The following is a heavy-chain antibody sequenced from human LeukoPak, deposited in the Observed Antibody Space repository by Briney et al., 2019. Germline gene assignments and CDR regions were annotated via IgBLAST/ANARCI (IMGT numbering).Heavy chain of an antibody. J-gene: IGHJ4*02. V-gene: IGHV1-2*02. D-gene: IGHD6-13*01. CDR2: INPNSGGT. CDR3: ARVIYGSWYFDY. CDR1: GYTFTGYY. Sequence: ASVKVSCKASGYTFTGYYMHWVRQAPGQGLEWMGWINPNSGGTNYAQKFQGRVTMTRDTSISTAYMELSRLRSDDTAVYYCARVIYGSWYFDYWGQGTLVTVSS.